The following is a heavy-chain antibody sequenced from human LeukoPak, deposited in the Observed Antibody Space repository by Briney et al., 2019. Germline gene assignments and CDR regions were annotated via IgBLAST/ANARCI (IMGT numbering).Heavy chain of an antibody. V-gene: IGHV4-38-2*02. Sequence: SETLSLTCTVSGYSISSGYYWGWIRQPPGKGLEWIGSIYHSGSTYYNPSLKSRVTTSVDTSKNQFSLKLSSVTAADTAVYYCARVLYYDILTGYSPFDYWGQGTLVTVSS. CDR1: GYSISSGYY. CDR2: IYHSGST. J-gene: IGHJ4*02. D-gene: IGHD3-9*01. CDR3: ARVLYYDILTGYSPFDY.